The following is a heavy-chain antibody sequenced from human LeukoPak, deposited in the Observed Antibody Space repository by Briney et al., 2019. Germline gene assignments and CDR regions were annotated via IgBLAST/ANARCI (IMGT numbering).Heavy chain of an antibody. CDR1: GGSINNYY. Sequence: SETLSLTCTVSGGSINNYYWSWIRQPPGKGLEWVGRIYSSGSTNYNPSLKSRVAMSIGTSRNHCSLKLTSVNAADTAIYYCARSFDTHAFDLWGQGTVVTVSS. V-gene: IGHV4-4*07. J-gene: IGHJ3*01. CDR3: ARSFDTHAFDL. CDR2: IYSSGST.